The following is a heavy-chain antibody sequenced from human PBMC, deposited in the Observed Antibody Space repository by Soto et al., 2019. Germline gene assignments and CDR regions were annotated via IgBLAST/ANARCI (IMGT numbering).Heavy chain of an antibody. CDR2: IKQDGSEK. D-gene: IGHD5-18*01. CDR3: ARDTKGYPHAFDI. V-gene: IGHV3-7*05. CDR1: GFTFSSYW. J-gene: IGHJ3*02. Sequence: GGSLRLSCAASGFTFSSYWMSWVRQAPGKGLEWVANIKQDGSEKYYVDSVKGRFTISRDNAKNSLYLQMNSLRAEDTAVYYCARDTKGYPHAFDIWGQGTMVTVSS.